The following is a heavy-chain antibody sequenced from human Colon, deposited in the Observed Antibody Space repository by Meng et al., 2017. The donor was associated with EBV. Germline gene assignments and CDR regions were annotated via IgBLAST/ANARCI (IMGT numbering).Heavy chain of an antibody. CDR3: ARRRGGSGRDC. CDR2: IYHSGST. Sequence: LQLQESGRGLWKPSRTLSLTVTVSGGSISSSHYYWGWVRQPPGKGLQWIGTIYHSGSTSYNPSLQSRVTMFVDTSKNQFSLMLTSVTATDTAVYYCARRRGGSGRDCWGQGTLVTVSS. D-gene: IGHD3-10*01. J-gene: IGHJ4*02. CDR1: GGSISSSHYY. V-gene: IGHV4-39*01.